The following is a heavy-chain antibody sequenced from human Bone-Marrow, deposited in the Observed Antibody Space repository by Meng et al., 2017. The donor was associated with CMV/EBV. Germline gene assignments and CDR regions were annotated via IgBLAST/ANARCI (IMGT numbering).Heavy chain of an antibody. Sequence: SETLSLTCAVYGGPFSGYYWSWIRQPPGKGLEWIGEINHSGSTNYNPSLKSRVTISVDTSKNQFSLKLSSVTAADTAVYYCARASRYCSSTSCSGWFDPWGQGTLVTVSS. D-gene: IGHD2-2*01. V-gene: IGHV4-34*01. J-gene: IGHJ5*02. CDR3: ARASRYCSSTSCSGWFDP. CDR2: INHSGST. CDR1: GGPFSGYY.